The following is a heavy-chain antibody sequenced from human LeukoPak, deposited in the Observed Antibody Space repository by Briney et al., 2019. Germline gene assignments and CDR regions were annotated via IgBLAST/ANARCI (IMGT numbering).Heavy chain of an antibody. Sequence: GGSLRLSCAASGFTFSSYAMHWVRQAPGKGLEWVAVISYDGSNKYYADSVKGRFTISRDNSKNTPYLQMNSLRAEDTAVYYCARDLQGSYYYYYYGMDVWGQGTTVTVS. J-gene: IGHJ6*02. CDR1: GFTFSSYA. V-gene: IGHV3-30-3*01. D-gene: IGHD1-26*01. CDR3: ARDLQGSYYYYYYGMDV. CDR2: ISYDGSNK.